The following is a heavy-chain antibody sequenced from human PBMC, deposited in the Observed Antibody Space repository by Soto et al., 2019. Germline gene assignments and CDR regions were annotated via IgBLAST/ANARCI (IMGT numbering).Heavy chain of an antibody. CDR1: GGSFSGYY. CDR2: INHSGST. J-gene: IGHJ5*02. V-gene: IGHV4-34*01. Sequence: SETLSLTCAVYGGSFSGYYWSWIRQPPGKGLEWIGEINHSGSTNYNPSLKSRVTISVDTSKNQFSLKLSSVTAADTAVYYCARGPRWIQLWLREKTNINWFDPRGQGTLVTVSS. D-gene: IGHD5-18*01. CDR3: ARGPRWIQLWLREKTNINWFDP.